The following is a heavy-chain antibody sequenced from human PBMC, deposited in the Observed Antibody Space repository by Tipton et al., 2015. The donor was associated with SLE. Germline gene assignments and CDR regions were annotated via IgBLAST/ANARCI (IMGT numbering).Heavy chain of an antibody. J-gene: IGHJ4*02. CDR1: GFTFSSYG. CDR2: IWYDGSNK. CDR3: AKAAEVFDY. Sequence: SLRLSCAASGFTFSSYGMHWVRQAPGKGLEWVAVIWYDGSNKYYADSVRGRFTISRDDSKNTVYLHMTSLRAEDTAVYYCAKAAEVFDYWGQGTLVTVSS. V-gene: IGHV3-33*06.